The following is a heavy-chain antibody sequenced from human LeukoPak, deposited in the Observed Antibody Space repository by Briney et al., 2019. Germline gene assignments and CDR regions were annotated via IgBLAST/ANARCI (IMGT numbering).Heavy chain of an antibody. CDR2: IYYSGST. V-gene: IGHV4-59*08. CDR3: ARHEDDDFMDV. J-gene: IGHJ6*02. CDR1: GGSISSYY. Sequence: SETLSLTCTVSGGSISSYYWSWIRQPPGKGLEWIGYIYYSGSTNYNPSLKSRVTISVDTSKNQSSLKLSSVTAADTAVYYCARHEDDDFMDVWGQGTTVTVSS. D-gene: IGHD3-3*01.